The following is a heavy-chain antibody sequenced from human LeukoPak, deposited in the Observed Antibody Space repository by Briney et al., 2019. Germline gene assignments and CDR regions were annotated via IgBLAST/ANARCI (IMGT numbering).Heavy chain of an antibody. CDR2: IYYSGST. CDR3: AREGRMVVTNVDAFDI. Sequence: SETPSLTCTVSGGSISSYYWSWIRQPPGKGLEWIGYIYYSGSTNCNPSLKSRVTISVDTSKNQFSLKLSSVTAADTAVYYCAREGRMVVTNVDAFDIWGQGTMVTVSS. J-gene: IGHJ3*02. V-gene: IGHV4-59*01. D-gene: IGHD2-21*02. CDR1: GGSISSYY.